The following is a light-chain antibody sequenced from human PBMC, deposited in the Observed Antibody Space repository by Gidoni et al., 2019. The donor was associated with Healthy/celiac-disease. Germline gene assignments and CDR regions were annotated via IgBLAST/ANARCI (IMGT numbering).Light chain of an antibody. V-gene: IGLV2-23*02. J-gene: IGLJ3*02. CDR3: CSYAGSNWV. CDR1: SSDVGSYNL. Sequence: QSALTHPASVSVSPGQSITISCTGTSSDVGSYNLVSWYQQHPGKAPKLMIYEVSKRPSGVSNRFSGSKSGNTASLTISGLQAEDEADYYCCSYAGSNWVFGGGTKLTVL. CDR2: EVS.